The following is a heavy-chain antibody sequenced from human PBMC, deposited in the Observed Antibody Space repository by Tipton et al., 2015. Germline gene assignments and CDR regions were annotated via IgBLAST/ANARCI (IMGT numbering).Heavy chain of an antibody. Sequence: GLVKPSETLSLTCSVSGDSVSSSSHYWGWIRQPPGKGLEWIGSIYYSGSTHYNPSLKSRITISLNTSKNQFSLKMSSVTAADTAVYFCARDLEHGMDVWGQGTTVTVS. J-gene: IGHJ6*02. CDR1: GDSVSSSSHY. CDR3: ARDLEHGMDV. CDR2: IYYSGST. V-gene: IGHV4-39*07.